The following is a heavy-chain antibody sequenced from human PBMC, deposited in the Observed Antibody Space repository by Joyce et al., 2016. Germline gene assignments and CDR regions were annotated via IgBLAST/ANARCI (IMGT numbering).Heavy chain of an antibody. CDR3: AGLYDSSGFYPRGAFDI. V-gene: IGHV1-69*01. CDR1: GGTISSNT. J-gene: IGHJ3*02. D-gene: IGHD3-22*01. CDR2: IIPIFGKP. Sequence: HVQLVQSGAEVKKPGSSVMFSCKASGGTISSNTISWVRQAPGQGLGGMGGIIPIFGKPNYAQKFQGRVTITADESTGTAYMELSSLRSDDTAVYYCAGLYDSSGFYPRGAFDIWGQGTMVTVSS.